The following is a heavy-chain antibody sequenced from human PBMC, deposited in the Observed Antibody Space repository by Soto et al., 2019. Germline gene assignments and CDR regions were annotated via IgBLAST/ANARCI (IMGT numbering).Heavy chain of an antibody. CDR2: IFHDGTA. D-gene: IGHD3-10*01. V-gene: IGHV4-4*02. CDR3: ARLVYDTRLNYMYFDF. Sequence: SETLSLTCAVSGVSLTSGNWWTWVRQSPQRGLEYIGEIFHDGTANYYPSFERRVAMSVDTSRNQFSLKLTSATAADTAVYFCARLVYDTRLNYMYFDFWGPGTLVTVSS. J-gene: IGHJ4*02. CDR1: GVSLTSGNW.